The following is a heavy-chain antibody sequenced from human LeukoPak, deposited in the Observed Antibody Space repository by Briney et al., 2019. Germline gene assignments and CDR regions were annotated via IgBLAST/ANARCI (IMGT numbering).Heavy chain of an antibody. CDR1: GYYISSGYY. V-gene: IGHV4-38-2*02. CDR2: IYHSGLI. D-gene: IGHD3-10*01. Sequence: SETLSLTCTVSGYYISSGYYWGWIRQPPGKGLEWIANIYHSGLIYYNPSLKSRITISIDTSKNQFSLKLSSVTAADTAVYYCARNRYYGSGSYYRSGFDYWGQGTLVTVSS. CDR3: ARNRYYGSGSYYRSGFDY. J-gene: IGHJ4*02.